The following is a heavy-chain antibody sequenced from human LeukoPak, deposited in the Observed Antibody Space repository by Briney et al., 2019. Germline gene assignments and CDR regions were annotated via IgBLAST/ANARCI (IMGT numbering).Heavy chain of an antibody. V-gene: IGHV4-31*03. Sequence: SETLSLTCTVSGGSISSGGYYWSWIRQHPGKGLEWIGYIYYSGSTYYNPSLKSRVTISVDTSKNQFSLKLSSVTAADTAVYYCARDKGYGYSYGFDYWGQGTLVTVSS. D-gene: IGHD5-18*01. CDR2: IYYSGST. CDR1: GGSISSGGYY. J-gene: IGHJ4*02. CDR3: ARDKGYGYSYGFDY.